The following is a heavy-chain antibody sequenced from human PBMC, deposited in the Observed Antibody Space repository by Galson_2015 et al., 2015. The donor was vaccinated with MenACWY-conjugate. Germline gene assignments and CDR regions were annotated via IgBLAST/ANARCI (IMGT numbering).Heavy chain of an antibody. D-gene: IGHD2-15*01. CDR2: INTDTGNP. CDR1: GYTFTSSA. CDR3: ARSGGGYCSGGSCYYDY. Sequence: SGYTFTSSAMNWVRQAPGQGLEWMGWINTDTGNPTYAQGFTGRFVFSLDTSVSTAYLQISSLKAEDTAVYYCARSGGGYCSGGSCYYDYWGQGTLVTVSS. V-gene: IGHV7-4-1*02. J-gene: IGHJ4*02.